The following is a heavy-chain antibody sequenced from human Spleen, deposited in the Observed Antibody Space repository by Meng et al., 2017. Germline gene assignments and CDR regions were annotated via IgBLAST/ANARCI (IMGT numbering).Heavy chain of an antibody. V-gene: IGHV4-4*02. D-gene: IGHD4-17*01. CDR3: ATSTVTTFFDY. J-gene: IGHJ4*02. Sequence: QVQLQESGPGLVKPSGTLSLTCAVSVGSISSSGWWSWVRQPPGLGLEWIGSLYYSGSTYYNPSLKSRVTISVDTSKNQFSLKLSSVTAADTAVYYCATSTVTTFFDYWGQGTLVTVSS. CDR2: LYYSGST. CDR1: VGSISSSGW.